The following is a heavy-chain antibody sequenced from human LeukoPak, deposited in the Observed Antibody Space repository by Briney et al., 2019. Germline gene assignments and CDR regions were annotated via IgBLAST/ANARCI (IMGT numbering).Heavy chain of an antibody. V-gene: IGHV4-61*01. D-gene: IGHD2-2*01. CDR3: ARAPSYFDL. Sequence: SETLSLTCTVSGGSVSSGSYYWSWIRQPPGKGLEWIGYISYSGSTNYNPSLKSRVTISVDTSKNQFSLKLSSVTAADTAVYYCARAPSYFDLWGRGTLVTVSS. CDR1: GGSVSSGSYY. CDR2: ISYSGST. J-gene: IGHJ2*01.